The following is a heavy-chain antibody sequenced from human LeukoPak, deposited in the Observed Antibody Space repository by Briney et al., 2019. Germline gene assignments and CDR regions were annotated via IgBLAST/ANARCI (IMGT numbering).Heavy chain of an antibody. D-gene: IGHD5-18*01. CDR1: GGSISSGDYY. J-gene: IGHJ4*02. CDR2: IYYSGST. V-gene: IGHV4-30-4*08. Sequence: SETLSLTCTVSGGSISSGDYYWSWIRQPPGKGLEWIGYIYYSGSTYYNPSLKSRVTISVDTSKNQFSLKLNSVTVADSAVYYCARHHGGGYSSDFDYWGQGTLVTVSS. CDR3: ARHHGGGYSSDFDY.